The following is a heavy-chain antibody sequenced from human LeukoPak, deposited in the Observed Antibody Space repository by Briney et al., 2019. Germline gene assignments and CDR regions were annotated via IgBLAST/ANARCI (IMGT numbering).Heavy chain of an antibody. J-gene: IGHJ2*01. CDR1: GFTFSSYA. CDR3: AKDRVLAAAGNEEVNGYCDL. D-gene: IGHD6-13*01. Sequence: PGGSLRLSCAASGFTFSSYAMSWVCQAPGKGLEWVSAISGSGGSTYYADSVKGRFTISRDNSKNTLYLQRNSLRAEDTAEYYCAKDRVLAAAGNEEVNGYCDLWGRGTLVTVSS. V-gene: IGHV3-23*01. CDR2: ISGSGGST.